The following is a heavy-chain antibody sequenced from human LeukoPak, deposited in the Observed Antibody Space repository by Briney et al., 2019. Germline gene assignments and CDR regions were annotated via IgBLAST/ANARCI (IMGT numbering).Heavy chain of an antibody. Sequence: ASVKVSCKASGGTFSSYAISRGRHPPGQGREWMGGIIPICGTANYAQKYQGRVTITADEYTSTAYMELSRLRSDDTAVYYCAGESCCGGGSCSCDYWGQGTLVTVSS. CDR2: IIPICGTA. CDR1: GGTFSSYA. CDR3: AGESCCGGGSCSCDY. V-gene: IGHV1-69*13. D-gene: IGHD2-15*01. J-gene: IGHJ4*02.